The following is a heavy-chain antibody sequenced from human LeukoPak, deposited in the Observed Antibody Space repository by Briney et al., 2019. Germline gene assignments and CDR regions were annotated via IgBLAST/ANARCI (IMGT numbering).Heavy chain of an antibody. J-gene: IGHJ5*02. V-gene: IGHV1-2*02. CDR3: ARSGVVVAATVNGDWFDP. CDR2: INPNSGGT. Sequence: ASVKVSCKASEYTFTDYYVHWVRQAPGQGLEWMGWINPNSGGTNYAQKFQGRVTMTRDTSVSTAYMELSRLTSDDTAVYYCARSGVVVAATVNGDWFDPWGQGTLVTVSS. CDR1: EYTFTDYY. D-gene: IGHD2-15*01.